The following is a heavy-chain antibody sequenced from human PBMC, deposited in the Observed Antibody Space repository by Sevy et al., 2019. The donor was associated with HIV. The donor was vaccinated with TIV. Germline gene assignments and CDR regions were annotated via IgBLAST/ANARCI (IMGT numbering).Heavy chain of an antibody. Sequence: SETLSLTCTVSGGSITSLYWNWIRQPPGKGLEWVANIYYNGHINYNPSLKSRVTIPLDTSKNQFSLRLSSVTAADTAMYYCAGEDAWGRGYSWGQGTLVTVSS. J-gene: IGHJ4*02. D-gene: IGHD1-26*01. CDR1: GGSITSLY. V-gene: IGHV4-59*08. CDR2: IYYNGHI. CDR3: AGEDAWGRGYS.